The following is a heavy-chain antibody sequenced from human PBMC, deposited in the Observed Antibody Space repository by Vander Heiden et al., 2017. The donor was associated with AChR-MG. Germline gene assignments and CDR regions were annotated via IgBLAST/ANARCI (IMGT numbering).Heavy chain of an antibody. Sequence: EVQLVQSGAEVKKPGESLKNSCKGSGYSCTSYWICWVRRVPGKVLEWMWFIYPGYSDTRYIPSFQGQVTISADKSISTAYLQWSSLKASDTAMYYCARPPGSSGLPNDYWGQGTLVTVSS. CDR3: ARPPGSSGLPNDY. V-gene: IGHV5-51*03. CDR2: IYPGYSDT. CDR1: GYSCTSYW. D-gene: IGHD6-19*01. J-gene: IGHJ4*02.